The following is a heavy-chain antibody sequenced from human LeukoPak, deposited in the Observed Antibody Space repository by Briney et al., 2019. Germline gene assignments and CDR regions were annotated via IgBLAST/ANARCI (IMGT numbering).Heavy chain of an antibody. CDR2: ISHDGSNK. CDR1: GFTFSSYG. V-gene: IGHV3-30*18. J-gene: IGHJ6*02. D-gene: IGHD3-10*01. CDR3: AKRITTVRGSSNGMDV. Sequence: GGSLRLSCAASGFTFSSYGMHWVRQAPGKGLEWVAVISHDGSNKYYADSVKGRFTISRDNSKNALYLQMNSLRAEDTAVYYCAKRITTVRGSSNGMDVWGQGTTVTVSS.